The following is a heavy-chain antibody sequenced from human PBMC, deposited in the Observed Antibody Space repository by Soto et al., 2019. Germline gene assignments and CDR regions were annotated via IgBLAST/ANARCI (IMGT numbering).Heavy chain of an antibody. CDR2: VKQDGSEK. CDR1: GFTFSTYW. D-gene: IGHD5-18*01. V-gene: IGHV3-7*05. Sequence: EVQLVESGGGLVQPGGSPRLSCAASGFTFSTYWMTWVRQAPGKGLEWVAHVKQDGSEKYNVDSVKGRFTISRDNAKNSLYLQMNSLRAEDTAVYYCARGGGHTYGRLPGVYWGQGILVTVSS. CDR3: ARGGGHTYGRLPGVY. J-gene: IGHJ4*02.